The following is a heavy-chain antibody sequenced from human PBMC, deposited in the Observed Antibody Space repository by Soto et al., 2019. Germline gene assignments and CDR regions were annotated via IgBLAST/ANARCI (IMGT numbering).Heavy chain of an antibody. J-gene: IGHJ4*02. CDR2: ISGNNGNT. CDR3: VRDLAGKSSSSVPLPWFDF. V-gene: IGHV1-18*01. Sequence: GASVKVSCKASGYSFSSFGISWLRQAPGQGPEWMGWISGNNGNTNYAQKFQGRVTVTTDTSTTTAYMELRSLKSEDTAVYYCVRDLAGKSSSSVPLPWFDFWGQGTLVTVSS. CDR1: GYSFSSFG. D-gene: IGHD6-6*01.